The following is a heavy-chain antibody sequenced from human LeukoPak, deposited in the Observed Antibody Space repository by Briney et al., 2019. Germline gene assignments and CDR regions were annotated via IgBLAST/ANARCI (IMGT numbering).Heavy chain of an antibody. Sequence: SETLSLTCAVYGGSCDDYYCSWLRQPPGKGLEWMGEIHTIGIVYYNSSLLSRVTISIDSSKSQFSLRLSSVTAADTAFYYCARGRDRSKAGDHWGQGSLVTVSS. D-gene: IGHD5-24*01. CDR2: IHTIGIV. J-gene: IGHJ4*02. CDR1: GGSCDDYY. V-gene: IGHV4-34*01. CDR3: ARGRDRSKAGDH.